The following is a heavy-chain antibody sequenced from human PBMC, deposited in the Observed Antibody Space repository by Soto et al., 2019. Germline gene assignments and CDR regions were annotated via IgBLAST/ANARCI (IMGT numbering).Heavy chain of an antibody. J-gene: IGHJ4*02. CDR2: MNPNSGNT. V-gene: IGHV1-8*01. Sequence: ASVKVSCKASGYTFTSYDINWVRQATGQGLEWMGWMNPNSGNTGYAQKFQGRVTMTRNTSISTAYMELSSLRSEDTAVYYCARGEFWSGYYNGDYWGQGTRVTVSS. CDR3: ARGEFWSGYYNGDY. CDR1: GYTFTSYD. D-gene: IGHD3-3*01.